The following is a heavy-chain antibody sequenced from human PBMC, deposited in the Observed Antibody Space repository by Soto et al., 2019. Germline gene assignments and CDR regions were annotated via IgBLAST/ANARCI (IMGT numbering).Heavy chain of an antibody. CDR2: INWNGGST. D-gene: IGHD3-16*02. CDR3: ARDISLLPQGWFDP. V-gene: IGHV3-20*04. J-gene: IGHJ5*02. CDR1: GFTFYDYG. Sequence: GGSLRLSCAASGFTFYDYGMSWVRQAPGKGLEWVSGINWNGGSTSYADSVKGRFTISRDNAQNSLHLQMNTLRAEDTALYYCARDISLLPQGWFDPWGQGTLVTVS.